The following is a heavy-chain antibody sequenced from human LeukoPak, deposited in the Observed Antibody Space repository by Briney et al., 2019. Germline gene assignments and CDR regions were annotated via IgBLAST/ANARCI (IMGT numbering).Heavy chain of an antibody. CDR1: GFTFSSYG. J-gene: IGHJ5*02. Sequence: GSLRLSCAASGFTFSSYGMHWVRQAPGKGLEWVAFIRYDGSNKYYADSVKGRFTISRDNSKNTLYLQMNGLRAEDTAVYYCAKVVVVVAAPPYNWFDPWGQGTLVTVSS. D-gene: IGHD2-15*01. CDR2: IRYDGSNK. V-gene: IGHV3-30*02. CDR3: AKVVVVVAAPPYNWFDP.